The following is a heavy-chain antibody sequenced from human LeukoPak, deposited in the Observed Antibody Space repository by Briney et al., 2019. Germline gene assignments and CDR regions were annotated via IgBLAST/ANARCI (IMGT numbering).Heavy chain of an antibody. V-gene: IGHV3-9*01. CDR1: GFTFDDSA. CDR3: AKAPPYSSDSSGYFQH. D-gene: IGHD3-22*01. J-gene: IGHJ1*01. Sequence: PGRSLRLSCAASGFTFDDSAMHWVRQVPGKGLEWVSGISWNSGIIDYADSVKGRFTISRDNAKNSLYLQMNNLRPDDTAFYYCAKAPPYSSDSSGYFQHWGQGTLVTVSS. CDR2: ISWNSGII.